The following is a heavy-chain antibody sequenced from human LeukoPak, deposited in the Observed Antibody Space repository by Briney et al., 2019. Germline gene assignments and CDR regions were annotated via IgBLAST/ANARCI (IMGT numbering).Heavy chain of an antibody. CDR2: IYYTGTT. V-gene: IGHV4-59*12. D-gene: IGHD3-22*01. CDR3: ARDHVMTTHYFDY. CDR1: GGSISSYY. J-gene: IGHJ4*02. Sequence: KASETLSLTCTVSGGSISSYYWNWIRQPPGKGLEWIGYIYYTGTTNYNPSLKSRVTISVDTSKNQFSLKLSSVTAADTAVYYCARDHVMTTHYFDYWGQGTLVTVSS.